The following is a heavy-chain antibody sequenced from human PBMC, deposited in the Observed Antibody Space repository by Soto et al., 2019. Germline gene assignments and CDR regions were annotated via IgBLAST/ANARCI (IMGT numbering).Heavy chain of an antibody. CDR1: GYTFISST. Sequence: ASVKVSCKASGYTFISSTMHWVRQAPGQRLEWMGWINAGNGNIKYSQNFQGRVTITRDTSANTAYMELSSLRSEDTAVYYCASNSCWGQGTLVTVSS. J-gene: IGHJ4*02. CDR2: INAGNGNI. D-gene: IGHD1-7*01. CDR3: ASNSC. V-gene: IGHV1-3*01.